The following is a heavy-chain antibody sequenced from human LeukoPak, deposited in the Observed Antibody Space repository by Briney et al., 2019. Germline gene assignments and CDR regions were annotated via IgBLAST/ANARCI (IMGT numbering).Heavy chain of an antibody. CDR2: IKQDGSEK. CDR1: GFTFSSYW. J-gene: IGHJ2*01. V-gene: IGHV3-7*01. Sequence: PGGSLRLSCAASGFTFSSYWMSWVRQAPGKGLEWVANIKQDGSEKYYVDSVKDRFTISRDNAKNSLYLQMNSLRAEDTAVYYCARDYTYYDILTGYPYWYFDLWGRGTLVTVSS. D-gene: IGHD3-9*01. CDR3: ARDYTYYDILTGYPYWYFDL.